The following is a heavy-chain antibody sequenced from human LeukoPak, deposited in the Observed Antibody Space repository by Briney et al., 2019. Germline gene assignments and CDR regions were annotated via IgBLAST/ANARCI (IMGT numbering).Heavy chain of an antibody. D-gene: IGHD5-12*01. V-gene: IGHV4-39*01. CDR3: ARLRGYTDGNPGY. CDR1: GGSISSSSSYY. Sequence: SETLSLTCTVSGGSISSSSSYYWGWIRPPSGKGLEWIGSIYYTGDTYYNSSLKSRVTISVDTSKNQFSLKLSSATAADTALYYCARLRGYTDGNPGYWGQGSLVTVSS. CDR2: IYYTGDT. J-gene: IGHJ4*02.